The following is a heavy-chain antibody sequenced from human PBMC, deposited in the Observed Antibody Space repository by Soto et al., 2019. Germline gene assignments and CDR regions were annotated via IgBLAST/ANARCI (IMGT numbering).Heavy chain of an antibody. Sequence: QVVLLQSGAEVKEPGSSVRVSCQVSGSTFNNFAFSWVRQAPGHGPEWMGGIVVDSNTAEYSQRFHDRVTITADTSTDTLYMELGSLTFEDTAVYYCARAIKRWEVNYYFDFWGQGNLVTVSS. J-gene: IGHJ4*02. CDR1: GSTFNNFA. D-gene: IGHD1-26*01. V-gene: IGHV1-69*06. CDR3: ARAIKRWEVNYYFDF. CDR2: IVVDSNTA.